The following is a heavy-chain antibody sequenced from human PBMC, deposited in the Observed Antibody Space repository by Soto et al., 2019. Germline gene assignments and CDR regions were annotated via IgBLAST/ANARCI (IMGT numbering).Heavy chain of an antibody. CDR3: TRYPCVKEAFDL. D-gene: IGHD1-1*01. V-gene: IGHV1-18*01. Sequence: QVQLVQSGAEVKKPGASVKVSCKASGFAFSGYGFIWVRQSPGQGLEWMALVSVYNGDITYAQRFQGRVTMTTDTSTETVYMEMRSLRSDDTAVYYCTRYPCVKEAFDLWGQATLVRVSS. CDR1: GFAFSGYG. J-gene: IGHJ3*01. CDR2: VSVYNGDI.